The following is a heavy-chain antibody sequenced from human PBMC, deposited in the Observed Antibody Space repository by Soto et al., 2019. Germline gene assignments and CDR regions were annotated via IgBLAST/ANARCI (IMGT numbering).Heavy chain of an antibody. V-gene: IGHV3-11*01. CDR3: ARERARVFDS. CDR1: GFTFSDYY. Sequence: EQLVESGGGLVKPGGSLRLSCAASGFTFSDYYMSWIRQAPGKGLEWLSYISISGGTIYYADSVKGRFSISRDNAKNSLYLQLSSLRAEDTAVYFCARERARVFDSWGQGTLVTVSS. CDR2: ISISGGTI. J-gene: IGHJ4*02.